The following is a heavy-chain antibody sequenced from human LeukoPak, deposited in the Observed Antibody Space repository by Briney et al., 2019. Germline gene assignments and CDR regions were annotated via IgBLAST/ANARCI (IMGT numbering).Heavy chain of an antibody. Sequence: SETLSLTCTVSGGSISSSSYYWVWIRQPPGKGLEWIGSIYYSGSTYYNPSLKSRVTISVDTSKNQFSLKLSSVTAADTAVYYCARVLRGPIPVFDYWGQGTLVTVSS. CDR2: IYYSGST. CDR3: ARVLRGPIPVFDY. D-gene: IGHD2-21*01. CDR1: GGSISSSSYY. V-gene: IGHV4-39*07. J-gene: IGHJ4*02.